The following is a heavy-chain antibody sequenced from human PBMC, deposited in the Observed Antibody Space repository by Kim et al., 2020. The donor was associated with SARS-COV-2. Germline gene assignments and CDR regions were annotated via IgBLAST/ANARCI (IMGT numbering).Heavy chain of an antibody. CDR2: IWYDGSNK. J-gene: IGHJ6*02. CDR3: ARESYCSSTSCLNYYYYGMDV. Sequence: GGSLRLSCAASGFTFSSYGMHWVRQDPGKGLEWVAVIWYDGSNKYYADSVKGRFTISRDNSKNTLYLQMNSLRGEDTAVYYCARESYCSSTSCLNYYYYGMDVWGQGTTVTVSS. V-gene: IGHV3-33*01. CDR1: GFTFSSYG. D-gene: IGHD2-2*01.